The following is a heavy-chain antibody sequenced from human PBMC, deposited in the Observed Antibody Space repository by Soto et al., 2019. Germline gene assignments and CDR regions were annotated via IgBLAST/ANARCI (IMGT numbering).Heavy chain of an antibody. Sequence: QVQLVESGGGVVQPGRSLRLSCAATGFNFSSYVMHWVRQAPGKGLERVAVIWYDGGNKYYADSVKGRFTISRDNSKNTLYLQMNSLRAEETAVYYCARDGQWLPRDGLRSSYYFDYWGQGSLVTVSS. J-gene: IGHJ4*02. CDR1: GFNFSSYV. V-gene: IGHV3-33*01. CDR3: ARDGQWLPRDGLRSSYYFDY. CDR2: IWYDGGNK. D-gene: IGHD6-19*01.